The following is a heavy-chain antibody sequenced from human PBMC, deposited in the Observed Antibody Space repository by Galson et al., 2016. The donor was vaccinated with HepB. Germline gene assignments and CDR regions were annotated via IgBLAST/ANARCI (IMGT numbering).Heavy chain of an antibody. J-gene: IGHJ4*02. Sequence: SGAEVKKPGESLKISCQASGYTFSNSWIGWVRQMPGKGLEWMGIIYPGDSDTTYSPSFQGHVTISADKSNNTAYLPWTSLKASDSAIYFCARHPQTTMPDYWGQGTLVTVSS. CDR1: GYTFSNSW. CDR3: ARHPQTTMPDY. D-gene: IGHD2-2*01. V-gene: IGHV5-51*01. CDR2: IYPGDSDT.